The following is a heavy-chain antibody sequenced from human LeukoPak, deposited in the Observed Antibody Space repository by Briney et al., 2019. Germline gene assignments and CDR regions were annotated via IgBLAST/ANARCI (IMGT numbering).Heavy chain of an antibody. CDR2: ISGSGGST. D-gene: IGHD6-6*01. V-gene: IGHV3-23*01. J-gene: IGHJ4*02. CDR1: GFTFSSYA. CDR3: AKGRRIAARPGAFDY. Sequence: PGGSLRLSCAASGFTFSSYAMSWVRQAPGKGLEWVSAISGSGGSTYYADSVKGRFTISRDNSKNTLYLQMNSLRAEDAAVYYCAKGRRIAARPGAFDYWGQGTLVTVPS.